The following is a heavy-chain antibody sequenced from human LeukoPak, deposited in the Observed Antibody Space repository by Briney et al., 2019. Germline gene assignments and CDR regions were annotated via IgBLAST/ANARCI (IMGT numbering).Heavy chain of an antibody. D-gene: IGHD6-19*01. CDR2: INHSGST. CDR1: GGSFSGYY. J-gene: IGHJ3*01. CDR3: ATLRRIAVGAFDV. V-gene: IGHV4-34*01. Sequence: SETLSLTCAVYGGSFSGYYWSWIRQPPGKGLEWIGEINHSGSTNYNPSLKSRVTISVDTSKNQFSLKLSSVTAADTAVYYCATLRRIAVGAFDVWGQGTMVTVPS.